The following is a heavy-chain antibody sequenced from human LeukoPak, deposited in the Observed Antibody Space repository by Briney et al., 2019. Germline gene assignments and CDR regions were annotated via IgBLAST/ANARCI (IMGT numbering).Heavy chain of an antibody. CDR2: IYYSGST. CDR1: GGSIRSYY. CDR3: ARGGYPSHSSGYSTGPPAPPFDY. V-gene: IGHV4-59*01. D-gene: IGHD3-22*01. Sequence: PSEPLSPTCTVSGGSIRSYYRLWLRQPPGKGLEWVGYIYYSGSTNINLSLHTPVTLSIDKSKYPFSLTLTSVTAADTAVHHRARGGYPSHSSGYSTGPPAPPFDYWGQGTLVTASS. J-gene: IGHJ4*02.